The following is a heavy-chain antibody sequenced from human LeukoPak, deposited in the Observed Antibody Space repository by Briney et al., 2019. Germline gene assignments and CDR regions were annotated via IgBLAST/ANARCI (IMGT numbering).Heavy chain of an antibody. CDR1: GGSFNNFF. D-gene: IGHD3-22*01. CDR3: AGGPFSYYYDTNGPPTV. Sequence: PSETLSLTCAVYGGSFNNFFWTWIRQPPGKGLEWMGAINHSGNTNYNPSLKSRVTISVDTSKNQFSLKLSSVTAADTAVYYCAGGPFSYYYDTNGPPTVWGQGTLVTVSS. J-gene: IGHJ4*02. CDR2: INHSGNT. V-gene: IGHV4-34*01.